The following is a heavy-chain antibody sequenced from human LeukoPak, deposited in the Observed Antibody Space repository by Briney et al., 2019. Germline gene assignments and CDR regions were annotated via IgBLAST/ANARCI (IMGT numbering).Heavy chain of an antibody. CDR1: GFTFNDYG. J-gene: IGHJ6*02. V-gene: IGHV3-33*08. CDR2: IWYDGSNK. CDR3: ARAIAAHLYYYYGMDV. D-gene: IGHD6-6*01. Sequence: GGSLRLSCAASGFTFNDYGMHWVRLAPGKGLEWVAVIWYDGSNKYYADSVKGRFTISRDNSKNTLYLQMNSLRAEDTAVYYCARAIAAHLYYYYGMDVWGQGTTVTVSS.